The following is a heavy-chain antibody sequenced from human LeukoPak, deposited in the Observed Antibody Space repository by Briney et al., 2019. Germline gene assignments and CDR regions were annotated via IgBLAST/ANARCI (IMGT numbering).Heavy chain of an antibody. J-gene: IGHJ4*02. V-gene: IGHV3-33*01. Sequence: GGSLRLSCAASGFTFTDYGMHWVRQAPGKGLEGVAVIWYDGSNKYYADSVKGRFTISRDDSKNTLYLQMNSLRAEDTSVYYCARDLCTTTSCPDYWGQGTLVTVSS. CDR3: ARDLCTTTSCPDY. CDR1: GFTFTDYG. CDR2: IWYDGSNK. D-gene: IGHD2-2*01.